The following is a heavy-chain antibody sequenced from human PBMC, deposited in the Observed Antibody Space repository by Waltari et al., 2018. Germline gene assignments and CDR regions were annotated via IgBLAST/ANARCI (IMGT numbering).Heavy chain of an antibody. V-gene: IGHV3-43D*04. D-gene: IGHD6-19*01. CDR3: AKDLRRWGLPSRISSGWGLYYYYGMDV. CDR2: ISWDGGST. J-gene: IGHJ6*02. CDR1: GFTFDDYA. Sequence: EVQLVESGGVVVQPGGSLRLSCAASGFTFDDYAMPWVRHAPRNGLEWSHLISWDGGSTYYADSVKGRFTISRDNSKNSLYLQMNSLRAEDTALYYCAKDLRRWGLPSRISSGWGLYYYYGMDVWGQGTTVTVSS.